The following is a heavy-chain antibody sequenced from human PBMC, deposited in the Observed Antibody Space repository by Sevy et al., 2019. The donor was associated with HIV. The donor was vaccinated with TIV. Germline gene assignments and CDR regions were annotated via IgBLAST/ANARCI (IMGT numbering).Heavy chain of an antibody. Sequence: GGSLRLSCAASGFTFSGYAMHWVRQAPGKGPEWVAVISYDGSNKYFAHSVKGRFTISRDNSKNTLYLQMNSLRAEDTAVYHCARDSGWRVYYYYGMDVWGQGTTVTVSS. D-gene: IGHD6-19*01. J-gene: IGHJ6*02. CDR3: ARDSGWRVYYYYGMDV. CDR2: ISYDGSNK. CDR1: GFTFSGYA. V-gene: IGHV3-30-3*01.